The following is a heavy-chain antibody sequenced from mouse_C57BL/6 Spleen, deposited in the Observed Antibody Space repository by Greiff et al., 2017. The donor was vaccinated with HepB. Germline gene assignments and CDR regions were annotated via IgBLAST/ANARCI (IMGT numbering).Heavy chain of an antibody. CDR2: IDPSDSYT. J-gene: IGHJ2*01. D-gene: IGHD3-2*02. CDR3: ARDSSSGGFDY. CDR1: GYTFTSYW. V-gene: IGHV1-69*01. Sequence: VQLQQPGAELVMPGASVKLSCKASGYTFTSYWMHWVKQRPGQGLEWIGEIDPSDSYTNYNQNFKGKSTLTVDKSSSTAYMQLSSLTSEDSAVYYCARDSSSGGFDYWGQGTTLTVSS.